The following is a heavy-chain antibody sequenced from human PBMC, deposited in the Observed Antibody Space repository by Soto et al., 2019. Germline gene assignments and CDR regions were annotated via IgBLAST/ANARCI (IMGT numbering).Heavy chain of an antibody. CDR2: IYWDDDK. D-gene: IGHD6-25*01. Sequence: QITLKESGPTLVKPTQTLTLTCTFSGFSLSTSGVGVGWIRQPPGKALERLALIYWDDDKRYSPSLKSRLTIPKDTSNNQVVLTMTNMDPVDTATYYCALRPAGWFDPWGQGTLVTVSS. V-gene: IGHV2-5*02. CDR3: ALRPAGWFDP. CDR1: GFSLSTSGVG. J-gene: IGHJ5*02.